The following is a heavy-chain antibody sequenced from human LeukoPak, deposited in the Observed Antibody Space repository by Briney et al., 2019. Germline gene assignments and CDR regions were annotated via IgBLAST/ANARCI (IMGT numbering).Heavy chain of an antibody. V-gene: IGHV1-69*05. CDR3: ARVNSGSYYGAFDI. Sequence: ASAKVSCKASGGTFSSYAISWVRQAPGQGLEWMGGIIPIFGTANYAQKFQGRVTITTDESTSTAYMELSSLRSEDTAVYYCARVNSGSYYGAFDIWGQGTMVTVSS. CDR2: IIPIFGTA. CDR1: GGTFSSYA. D-gene: IGHD1-26*01. J-gene: IGHJ3*02.